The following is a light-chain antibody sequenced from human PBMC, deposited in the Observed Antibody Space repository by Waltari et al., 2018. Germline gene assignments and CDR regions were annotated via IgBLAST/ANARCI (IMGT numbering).Light chain of an antibody. V-gene: IGLV2-23*02. J-gene: IGLJ1*01. CDR2: EVT. Sequence: QSGLTQPASVSGSPGQSITISCTGTSSDVGNYNLVSWYQQYPGKAPKLMVYEVTRRSSGFSDRFSCSKSSNTASLTIYGLQSEDEADYYCCSYAGLGIYVFGTGTKVTVL. CDR1: SSDVGNYNL. CDR3: CSYAGLGIYV.